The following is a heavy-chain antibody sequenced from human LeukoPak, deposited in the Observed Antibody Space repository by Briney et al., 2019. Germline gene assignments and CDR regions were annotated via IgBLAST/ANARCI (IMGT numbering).Heavy chain of an antibody. CDR2: INPDGSST. V-gene: IGHV3-74*01. J-gene: IGHJ6*04. CDR3: AREWGIVVVPAPTDV. Sequence: PGGSLRLSCAASGFTFSRYWMHWVRQPPGKGLMWVSRINPDGSSTNYADSVKGRFTISRDNAKNTLYLQMNSLRAEDTAVYYCAREWGIVVVPAPTDVWGKGTTVTVSS. D-gene: IGHD2-2*01. CDR1: GFTFSRYW.